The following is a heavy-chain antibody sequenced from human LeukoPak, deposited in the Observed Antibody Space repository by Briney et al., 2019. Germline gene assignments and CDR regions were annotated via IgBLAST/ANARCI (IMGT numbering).Heavy chain of an antibody. CDR1: GGSISGNY. V-gene: IGHV4-59*01. CDR3: ARDSPDAFDA. J-gene: IGHJ3*01. Sequence: SETLSLTCTVSGGSISGNYWTWIRQPPGKGLEWIGNIHYSGNTNYNPSLESRVTISLDTSKSQFSLKLSSVTAADTALYFCARDSPDAFDAWGQGTMVTVSS. CDR2: IHYSGNT.